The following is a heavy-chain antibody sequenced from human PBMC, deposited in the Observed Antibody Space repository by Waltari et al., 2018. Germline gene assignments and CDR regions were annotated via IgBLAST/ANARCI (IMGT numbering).Heavy chain of an antibody. Sequence: EVQLLESGGGLVQPGGSLRLSCAASGFTFSSYAMSWVRQAPGKGLEWMGIIYPGDSGTRYSPSFQGQVTISADKSISTAYLQWSSLKASDTAMYYCASLAAAGTGYDYWGQGTLVTVSS. V-gene: IGHV5-51*01. CDR3: ASLAAAGTGYDY. CDR2: IYPGDSGT. J-gene: IGHJ4*02. CDR1: GFTFSSYA. D-gene: IGHD6-13*01.